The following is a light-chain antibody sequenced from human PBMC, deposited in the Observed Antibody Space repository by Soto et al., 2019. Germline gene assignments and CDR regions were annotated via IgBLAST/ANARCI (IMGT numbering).Light chain of an antibody. V-gene: IGLV2-8*01. Sequence: QSALTQPPSASGSPGQSVTISCTGASSDVGKYNFVSGYQQHPGKAPKLMIYDVTERPSGVPDRFSGSKSGNTASLTVSGLQAEDEADYYCTSYAGSSIPVVFGGGTKLTVL. CDR3: TSYAGSSIPVV. CDR1: SSDVGKYNF. J-gene: IGLJ2*01. CDR2: DVT.